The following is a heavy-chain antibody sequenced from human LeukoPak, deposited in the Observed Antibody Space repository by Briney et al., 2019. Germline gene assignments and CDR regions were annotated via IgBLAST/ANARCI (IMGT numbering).Heavy chain of an antibody. V-gene: IGHV4-61*02. CDR3: AREVVPAAMTYYYYYYMDV. CDR2: IYTSGST. Sequence: SETLSLTCTVSGGSISSGSYYWSWLRQPAGKGLEWIGRIYTSGSTYYNPSLKPRVTISVETSKNQFSLKLSSVTAADTAVYYCAREVVPAAMTYYYYYYMDVWGKGTTVTVSS. J-gene: IGHJ6*03. D-gene: IGHD2-2*01. CDR1: GGSISSGSYY.